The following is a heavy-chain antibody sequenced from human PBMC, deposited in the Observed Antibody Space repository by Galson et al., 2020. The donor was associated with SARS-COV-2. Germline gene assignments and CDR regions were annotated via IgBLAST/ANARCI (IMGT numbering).Heavy chain of an antibody. CDR3: ARDEGIRGCNYVRVYYAMDV. CDR1: GFPFSTYS. Sequence: NSGGSLRLSCAASGFPFSTYSMNWVRQAPGKGLEWVSSISTSSSYIYYADSVTGRFTISRDNVKKSLYLQMDSLRAEDTAVYYCARDEGIRGCNYVRVYYAMDVWGQGSTVIVSS. J-gene: IGHJ6*02. CDR2: ISTSSSYI. D-gene: IGHD5-18*01. V-gene: IGHV3-21*01.